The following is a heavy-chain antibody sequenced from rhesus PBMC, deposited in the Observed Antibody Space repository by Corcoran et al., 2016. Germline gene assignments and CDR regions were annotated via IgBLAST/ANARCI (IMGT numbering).Heavy chain of an antibody. D-gene: IGHD4-29*01. CDR3: ARITVTTTYSLDS. J-gene: IGHJ6*01. V-gene: IGHV2-95*01. Sequence: QVTLKESGPALVKPTQTLTLTCALPGFSISTTGIGGVWPRQPPGKALEWLANIYWNDNKAYNTSLKSRLTISRDTSKNQVVLIMTNMDPVDTATYFCARITVTTTYSLDSWGQGVVVTVSS. CDR2: IYWNDNK. CDR1: GFSISTTGIG.